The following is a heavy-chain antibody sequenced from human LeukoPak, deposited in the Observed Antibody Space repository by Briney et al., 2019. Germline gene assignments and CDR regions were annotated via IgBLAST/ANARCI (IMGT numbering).Heavy chain of an antibody. CDR3: ARAKPKNMVRGLIMRRESRYYFDY. D-gene: IGHD3-10*01. J-gene: IGHJ4*02. V-gene: IGHV3-30*02. CDR1: GFTFSSYG. Sequence: GESLRLSCAASGFTFSSYGMHWVRQAPGKGLEWVAFIRYDGSNKYYADSVKGRFTISRDNSKSTLYIQMNSLRAEDTAVYYCARAKPKNMVRGLIMRRESRYYFDYWGQGTLVTVSS. CDR2: IRYDGSNK.